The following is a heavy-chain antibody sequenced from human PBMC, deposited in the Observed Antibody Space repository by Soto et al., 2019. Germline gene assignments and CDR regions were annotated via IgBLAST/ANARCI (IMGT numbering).Heavy chain of an antibody. J-gene: IGHJ4*02. Sequence: GGSLRLSCAASGFTSSSYGMHWVRQAPGKGLEWVAVISYDGSNKYYADSVKGRFTISRDNSKNTLYLQMNSLRAEDTAVYYCAKDQVPRRYFDWRPLAYFAYWGQGTLVTVSS. CDR3: AKDQVPRRYFDWRPLAYFAY. CDR2: ISYDGSNK. D-gene: IGHD3-9*01. V-gene: IGHV3-30*18. CDR1: GFTSSSYG.